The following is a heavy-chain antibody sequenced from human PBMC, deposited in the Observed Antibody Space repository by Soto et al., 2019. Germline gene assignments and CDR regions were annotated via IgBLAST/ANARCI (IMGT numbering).Heavy chain of an antibody. CDR2: IRRRDYGGTT. Sequence: EVQLVESGGGLVEPGRSLRLSCTASGFTFGDYSMCWFRQAPGKGLEWISFIRRRDYGGTTEYAASVKDRFTMSRDDSNRILYLQMNSLKTEDTAVYYCAREQGAFTKIRGDVDYWGQGTLVTVSS. V-gene: IGHV3-49*03. CDR1: GFTFGDYS. D-gene: IGHD3-10*01. CDR3: AREQGAFTKIRGDVDY. J-gene: IGHJ4*02.